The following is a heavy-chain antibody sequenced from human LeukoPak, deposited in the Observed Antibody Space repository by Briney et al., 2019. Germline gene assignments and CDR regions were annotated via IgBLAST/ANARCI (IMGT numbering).Heavy chain of an antibody. V-gene: IGHV3-66*01. Sequence: GGSLRLSCAASGFTVSSNHMYWVRQAPGKGLEWVSVIYSGGSTNYADSVKGRFIISRDTSKSTLYLQMNSLRAEDTAVYYCASGYYTMDVWGQGTTVTVSS. CDR3: ASGYYTMDV. CDR2: IYSGGST. D-gene: IGHD2-15*01. CDR1: GFTVSSNH. J-gene: IGHJ6*02.